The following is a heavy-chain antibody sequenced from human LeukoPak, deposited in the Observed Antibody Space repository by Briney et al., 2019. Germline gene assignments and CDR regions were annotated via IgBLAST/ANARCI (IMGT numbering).Heavy chain of an antibody. CDR1: GFTFSSYA. D-gene: IGHD6-13*01. J-gene: IGHJ4*02. V-gene: IGHV3-23*01. CDR2: ISDDGDRT. CDR3: AKDGGEGRNSGYSYVDY. Sequence: PGRSLRLSCAASGFTFSSYAMGWVRQAPGKGLEWVSSISDDGDRTYYAGSVKGRFTISGDNSKNTLNLQMLSLRAEDTAVFYCAKDGGEGRNSGYSYVDYWGQGTLVTVSS.